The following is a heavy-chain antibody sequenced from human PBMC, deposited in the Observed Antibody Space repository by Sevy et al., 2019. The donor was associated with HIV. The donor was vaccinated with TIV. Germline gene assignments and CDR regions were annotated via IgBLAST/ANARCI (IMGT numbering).Heavy chain of an antibody. CDR1: GFTFSDHY. CDR2: IRNKADSYTT. D-gene: IGHD6-13*01. Sequence: GGSLRLSCAASGFTFSDHYMEWVRQAPGKGLEWVGRIRNKADSYTTEYAASVKGRFTISRDDSKNSLYLLMNSLKTEDTAVYYCATHAGIAAAGRVFDYWGQRTLVTDSS. CDR3: ATHAGIAAAGRVFDY. J-gene: IGHJ4*02. V-gene: IGHV3-72*01.